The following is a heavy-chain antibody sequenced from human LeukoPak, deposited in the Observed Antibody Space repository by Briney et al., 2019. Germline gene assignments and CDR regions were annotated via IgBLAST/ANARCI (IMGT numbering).Heavy chain of an antibody. Sequence: PGGSLRLSCAASGFTVSSNYMSWVRQAPGKGLEWVSVIYSGGSTYYADSAKGRFTISRDNSKNTLYLQMNSLRAEDTALYYCARDNYESSGYYSYNWFDPWGQGTLVTVSS. V-gene: IGHV3-53*01. J-gene: IGHJ5*02. CDR2: IYSGGST. CDR3: ARDNYESSGYYSYNWFDP. D-gene: IGHD3-22*01. CDR1: GFTVSSNY.